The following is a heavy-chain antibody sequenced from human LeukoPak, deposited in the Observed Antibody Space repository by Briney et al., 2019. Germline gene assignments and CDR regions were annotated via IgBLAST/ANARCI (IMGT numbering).Heavy chain of an antibody. CDR1: GFTFSSYS. V-gene: IGHV3-21*01. CDR2: SSSSSSYI. D-gene: IGHD4-17*01. J-gene: IGHJ4*02. CDR3: ARDRLAFDDGFDY. Sequence: PGGSLRLSCAASGFTFSSYSMNWVRQAPGKGLEWVSSSSSSSSYIYYADSVKGRFTISRDNAKNSLYLQMNSLRAEDTAVYYCARDRLAFDDGFDYWGQGTLVTASS.